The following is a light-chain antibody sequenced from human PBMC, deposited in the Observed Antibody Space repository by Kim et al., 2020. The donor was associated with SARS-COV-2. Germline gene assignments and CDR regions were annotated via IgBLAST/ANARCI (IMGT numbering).Light chain of an antibody. V-gene: IGLV3-9*01. CDR2: RDN. J-gene: IGLJ1*01. Sequence: SYELTQPLSVSVALGQTARITCGGNNIGGKNVHWYQQRPGQAPVLVIYRDNKRPSGIPERLSGSNSGNTATLSISRAGAGDEADYYCQVWDSNAAVFGTGTKVTVL. CDR1: NIGGKN. CDR3: QVWDSNAAV.